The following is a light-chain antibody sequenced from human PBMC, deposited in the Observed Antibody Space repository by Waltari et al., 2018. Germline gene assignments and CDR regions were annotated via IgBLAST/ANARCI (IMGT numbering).Light chain of an antibody. V-gene: IGKV1-39*01. CDR1: QSIRSY. Sequence: DIQMTQSPSSLSAYVGDRVTITCRASQSIRSYLNWYQQKPGNAPKLLTYAASTFQSGVPSRFSGSGSGTEFTLTISSLQPEDFATYYCQQSYRTPPSFGQGTKLEIK. CDR2: AAS. J-gene: IGKJ2*03. CDR3: QQSYRTPPS.